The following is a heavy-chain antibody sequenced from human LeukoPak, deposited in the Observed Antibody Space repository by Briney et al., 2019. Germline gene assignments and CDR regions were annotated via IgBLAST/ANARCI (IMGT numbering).Heavy chain of an antibody. CDR2: IIPILGIA. CDR1: GGTFSSYA. D-gene: IGHD3-22*01. Sequence: SVKVSCKASGGTFSSYAISWVRQAPGQGLEWMGRIIPILGIANYAQKFQGRVTITADKSTSTAYMELSSLRSEDTAVYYCARDPLQYYYDSSGYYDFDYWGQGTLATVSS. CDR3: ARDPLQYYYDSSGYYDFDY. V-gene: IGHV1-69*04. J-gene: IGHJ4*02.